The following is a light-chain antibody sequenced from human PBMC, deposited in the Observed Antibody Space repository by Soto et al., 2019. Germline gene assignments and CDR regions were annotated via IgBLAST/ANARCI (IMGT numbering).Light chain of an antibody. V-gene: IGKV3-11*01. CDR1: QSVSSY. CDR2: DAS. Sequence: EIVLTQSPATLSLSPGERATLSCRASQSVSSYLAWYQQKPGQTPRLLIYDASNRATGIPARFSGSGSGTHFTLTIRILEPADFAVYYCQQPTSWPHTFGHATTREIK. CDR3: QQPTSWPHT. J-gene: IGKJ2*01.